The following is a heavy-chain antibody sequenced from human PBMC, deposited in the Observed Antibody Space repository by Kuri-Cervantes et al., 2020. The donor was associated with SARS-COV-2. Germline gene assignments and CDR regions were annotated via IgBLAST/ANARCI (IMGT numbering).Heavy chain of an antibody. CDR2: ISSSGSTI. CDR1: GFTFSSYE. J-gene: IGHJ3*02. CDR3: AGRLEYDFWSGPLDAFDI. Sequence: GGSLRLSCAASGFTFSSYEMNWVRQAPGKGLEWVSYISSSGSTIYYADSVRGRFTISRDNAKNSLYLQMNSLRAEDTAVYYCAGRLEYDFWSGPLDAFDIWGQGTMVTVSS. V-gene: IGHV3-48*03. D-gene: IGHD3-3*01.